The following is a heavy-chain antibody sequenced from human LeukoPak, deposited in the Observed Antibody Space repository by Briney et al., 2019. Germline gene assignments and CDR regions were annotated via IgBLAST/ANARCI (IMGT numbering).Heavy chain of an antibody. CDR3: VRDQGFLAY. D-gene: IGHD3-3*01. CDR2: IYTSGST. CDR1: GGSISSYY. J-gene: IGHJ4*02. V-gene: IGHV4-4*07. Sequence: SETLSLTCTVSGGSISSYYWGWIRQPAGKGLEWISRIYTSGSTNYNPSLKSRVTMSVDTSKNQFSLNLTSVTAADTAVCYCVRDQGFLAYWGQGTLVTVSS.